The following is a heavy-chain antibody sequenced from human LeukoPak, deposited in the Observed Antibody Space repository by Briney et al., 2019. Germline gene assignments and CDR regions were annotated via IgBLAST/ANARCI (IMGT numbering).Heavy chain of an antibody. J-gene: IGHJ2*01. CDR2: IYYSGST. D-gene: IGHD5-12*01. CDR3: ARDARGYSGYDTYWYFDL. Sequence: ASETLSLTCTVSGGSISSSSYYWGWIRQPPGKGLEWIGSIYYSGSTYYSPSLKGRVTISVDTSKNQFSLKLSSVTAADTAVYYCARDARGYSGYDTYWYFDLWGRGTLVTVSS. V-gene: IGHV4-39*07. CDR1: GGSISSSSYY.